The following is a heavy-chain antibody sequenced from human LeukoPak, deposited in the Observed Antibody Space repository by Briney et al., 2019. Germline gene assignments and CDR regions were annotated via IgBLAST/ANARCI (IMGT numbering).Heavy chain of an antibody. Sequence: SGTLSLTCAVSGVSISSDNWWTWVRQPPGKGLEWIGEIHHSGNTKYSPSLETRVTISTDRSKNHLSLNLNSVTAAGTAVYYCATRDQSRTDMVPPDYWGQGTLVTVSS. J-gene: IGHJ4*02. CDR3: ATRDQSRTDMVPPDY. CDR1: GVSISSDNW. CDR2: IHHSGNT. V-gene: IGHV4-4*02. D-gene: IGHD5-18*01.